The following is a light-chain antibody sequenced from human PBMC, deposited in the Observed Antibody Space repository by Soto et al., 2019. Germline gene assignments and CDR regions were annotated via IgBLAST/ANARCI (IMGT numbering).Light chain of an antibody. CDR3: QQHGT. CDR1: QSISSW. J-gene: IGKJ1*01. CDR2: DAS. V-gene: IGKV1-5*01. Sequence: DIQMTQSPSPLSASVGDRVTITCRASQSISSWLAWYQQKPGKAPKLLIYDASSLESGVPSRFSGSGSGTEFTLTISSLQPDDFATYYCQQHGTFGQGTKVEIK.